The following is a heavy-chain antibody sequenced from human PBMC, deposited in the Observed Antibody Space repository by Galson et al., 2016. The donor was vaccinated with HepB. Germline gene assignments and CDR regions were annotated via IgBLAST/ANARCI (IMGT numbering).Heavy chain of an antibody. Sequence: SVKVSCKASGYTFTTYGISWVRQAPGQGLEWMGWISAYNGNTNYAQKLQGRVTMTTDTSTSTAYMELRSLRSDDTAVYYCARDDSGGWYGFHYGMDVWSQGTTVTVSS. J-gene: IGHJ6*02. CDR1: GYTFTTYG. D-gene: IGHD6-19*01. CDR3: ARDDSGGWYGFHYGMDV. CDR2: ISAYNGNT. V-gene: IGHV1-18*01.